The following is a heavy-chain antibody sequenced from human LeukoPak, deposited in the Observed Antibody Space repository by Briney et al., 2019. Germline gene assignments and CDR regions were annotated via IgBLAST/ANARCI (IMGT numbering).Heavy chain of an antibody. V-gene: IGHV4-61*09. J-gene: IGHJ4*02. Sequence: TSETLSLTCTVSGGSVNSGTDYWSWIRQPAGKALEWIGHTFSSGATNYNPSLKSRVTISVDTSKNQFSLKLSSVTAADTAVYYCASGLGPFDYWGQGTLVTVSS. CDR1: GGSVNSGTDY. CDR2: TFSSGAT. CDR3: ASGLGPFDY. D-gene: IGHD3/OR15-3a*01.